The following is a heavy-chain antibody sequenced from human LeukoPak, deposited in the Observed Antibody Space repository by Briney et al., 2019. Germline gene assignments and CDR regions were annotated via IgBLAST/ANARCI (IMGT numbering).Heavy chain of an antibody. CDR2: IKQDGSGQ. J-gene: IGHJ6*04. CDR3: AELGITMIGGV. V-gene: IGHV3-7*01. CDR1: GFSLSTYW. D-gene: IGHD3-10*02. Sequence: GGSLRLSCAASGFSLSTYWMSWVRQAPGKGLEWVANIKQDGSGQYYGDSMKGRFTISRDNANNSLFLQMDSLTAEDTAVYYCAELGITMIGGVWGKGTTVTISS.